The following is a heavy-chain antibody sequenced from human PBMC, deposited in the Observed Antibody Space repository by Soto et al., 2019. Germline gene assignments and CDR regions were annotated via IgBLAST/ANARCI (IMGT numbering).Heavy chain of an antibody. Sequence: QVQLQESGPGLVKPSETLSLTCTVSGGSISTYYWSWIRQPPGKGLEWIGYISYSGSTNYNPSLKSRLTISVDTSKNQFSLKLSSVTAADTAVYYCARDATTTVIPCVYYYGMDVWGQGTTVTVSS. CDR1: GGSISTYY. V-gene: IGHV4-59*01. D-gene: IGHD4-17*01. CDR2: ISYSGST. J-gene: IGHJ6*02. CDR3: ARDATTTVIPCVYYYGMDV.